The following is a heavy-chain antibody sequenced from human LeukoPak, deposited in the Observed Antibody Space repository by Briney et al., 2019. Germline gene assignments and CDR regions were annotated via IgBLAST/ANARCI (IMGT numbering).Heavy chain of an antibody. V-gene: IGHV3-74*01. CDR3: AILRHPYYYYGMDV. Sequence: PGGSLRLSCAASGFTFSSYWMHWVRQAPGKGLVWVSRINSDGSSTSYADSVKGRFTISRDNAKNTLYLQMNSLRAEDTAVYYCAILRHPYYYYGMDVWGQGTTVTASS. J-gene: IGHJ6*02. CDR1: GFTFSSYW. CDR2: INSDGSST.